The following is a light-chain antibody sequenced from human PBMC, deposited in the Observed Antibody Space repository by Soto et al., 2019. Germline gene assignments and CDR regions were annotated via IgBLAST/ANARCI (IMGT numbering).Light chain of an antibody. J-gene: IGKJ4*01. V-gene: IGKV3-15*01. Sequence: EIVMTQSQATLSVSPGERATLSCRASQSLSSNLAWYQQKPGQAPRLLIYGASTRATGIPARFSGSGSGTEFTLTISSLQSEDFTVYYCQQYNNWPLTFGGGTKVDIK. CDR1: QSLSSN. CDR3: QQYNNWPLT. CDR2: GAS.